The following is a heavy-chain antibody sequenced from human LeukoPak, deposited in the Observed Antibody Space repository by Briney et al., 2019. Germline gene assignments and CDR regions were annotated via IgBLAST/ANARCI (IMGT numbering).Heavy chain of an antibody. J-gene: IGHJ4*02. CDR1: EFTFSSYA. D-gene: IGHD5/OR15-5a*01. CDR2: IGGSSIST. V-gene: IGHV3-23*01. CDR3: ARGSTIYYDY. Sequence: GGSLRLSCVASEFTFSSYAMSWVRQAPGKGLEWVSAIGGSSISTCYSDSVKGRFTISRDNSKNTLYLQMNSLRAEDTAVYYCARGSTIYYDYWGQGTLVTVPS.